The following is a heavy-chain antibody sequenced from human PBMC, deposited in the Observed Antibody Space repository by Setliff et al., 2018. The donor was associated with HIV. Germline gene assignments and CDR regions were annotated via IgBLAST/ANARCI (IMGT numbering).Heavy chain of an antibody. CDR2: ISTYNGNT. V-gene: IGHV1-18*01. CDR3: MDV. D-gene: IGHD3-10*01. CDR1: GYTFTTYG. J-gene: IGHJ6*03. Sequence: ASVKVSCKASGYTFTTYGITWVRQAPGQGLEWMGWISTYNGNTNYAQKFQGRVTMTSVTAADTAVYYCTRDLWGDDYYYNNMDVWGKGTTVTVSS.